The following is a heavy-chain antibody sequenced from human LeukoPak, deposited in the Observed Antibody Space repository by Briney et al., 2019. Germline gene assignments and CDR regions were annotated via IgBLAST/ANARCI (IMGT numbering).Heavy chain of an antibody. CDR2: IYYSGST. D-gene: IGHD3-3*01. CDR3: ARGNYDFWSGYYMIRGDYFDY. Sequence: SETLSLTCTVSGGSISSSSYYWGWIRQPPGKGLEWIGSIYYSGSTYYNPSLKSRVTISVDTSKNQFSLKLSSVTAADTAVYYCARGNYDFWSGYYMIRGDYFDYWGQGTLVTVPS. J-gene: IGHJ4*02. CDR1: GGSISSSSYY. V-gene: IGHV4-39*01.